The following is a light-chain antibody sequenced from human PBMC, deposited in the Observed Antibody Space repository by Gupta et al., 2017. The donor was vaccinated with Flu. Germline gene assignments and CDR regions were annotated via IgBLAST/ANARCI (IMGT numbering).Light chain of an antibody. Sequence: EQVMTQSPATLSVSPGERVTLSCRASQSVSSNLAWYQQKPGQAPRLLIYGASTRATGIPARFIGSGSGTEFTPTISSLQSADFSVYYCQQYNKWPPVTFGHGTKVEIK. J-gene: IGKJ1*01. V-gene: IGKV3-15*01. CDR3: QQYNKWPPVT. CDR2: GAS. CDR1: QSVSSN.